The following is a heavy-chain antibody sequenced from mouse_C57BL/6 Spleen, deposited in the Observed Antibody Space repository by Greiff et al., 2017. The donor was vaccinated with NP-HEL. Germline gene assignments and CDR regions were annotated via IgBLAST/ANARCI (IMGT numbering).Heavy chain of an antibody. J-gene: IGHJ1*03. Sequence: EVQGVESGGGLVQPGGSLKLSCAASGFTFSDYYMYWVRQTPEKRLEWVAYISNGGGSTYYPDTVKGRFTISRDNAKNTLYLQMIRLKSKDTAMYYSARHEDYDWYFDVWGTGTTVTVSS. CDR3: ARHEDYDWYFDV. CDR2: ISNGGGST. D-gene: IGHD2-4*01. V-gene: IGHV5-12*01. CDR1: GFTFSDYY.